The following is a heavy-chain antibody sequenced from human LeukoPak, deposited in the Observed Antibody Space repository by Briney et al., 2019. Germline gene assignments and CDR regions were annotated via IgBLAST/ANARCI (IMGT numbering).Heavy chain of an antibody. J-gene: IGHJ4*02. V-gene: IGHV4-59*01. D-gene: IGHD2-15*01. CDR2: IYHSGST. Sequence: SETLPLTCSVSTDSTNTYYWSWIRQSPAKGLEWIGHIYHSGSTDYNPSFNSRVTISIDMSKKEFSLKLTSVTVADTAMYYCVRLRWELLAPYFDHWGQGAFVIVSS. CDR3: VRLRWELLAPYFDH. CDR1: TDSTNTYY.